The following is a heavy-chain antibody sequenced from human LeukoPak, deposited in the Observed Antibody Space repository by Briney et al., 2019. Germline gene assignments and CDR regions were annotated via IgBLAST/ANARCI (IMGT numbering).Heavy chain of an antibody. D-gene: IGHD3-10*01. CDR3: ARGDYYGSGLYYYYYMDV. Sequence: PSETLSLTFTVSGGSISSSSYYWGWIRQPPGKGLEWIGSIYYSGSTYYNPSLKSRVTISVDTSKNQFSPKLSSVTAADTAVYYCARGDYYGSGLYYYYYMDVWGKGTTVTVSS. CDR2: IYYSGST. CDR1: GGSISSSSYY. V-gene: IGHV4-39*01. J-gene: IGHJ6*03.